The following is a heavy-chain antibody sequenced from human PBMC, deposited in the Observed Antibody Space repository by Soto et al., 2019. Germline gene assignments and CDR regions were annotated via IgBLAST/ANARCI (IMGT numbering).Heavy chain of an antibody. CDR2: IYFTGKT. D-gene: IGHD4-4*01. Sequence: QLRLQESGPGLVKPSETLSLTCTVSGGSISSSRYYWGWIRQPPGEGLEFIGTIYFTGKTYNNPSLKRQINIYVDTSKNQFSLNFSSVTAADTAGYYCARLDYSNLGSTYYDHMDAWGRGTAVTVSS. CDR3: ARLDYSNLGSTYYDHMDA. J-gene: IGHJ6*03. CDR1: GGSISSSRYY. V-gene: IGHV4-39*01.